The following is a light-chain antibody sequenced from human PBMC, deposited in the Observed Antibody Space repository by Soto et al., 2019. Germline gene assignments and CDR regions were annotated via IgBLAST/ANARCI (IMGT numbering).Light chain of an antibody. CDR3: QQYNSWPLT. Sequence: EIVMTQSPATLSVSPGKRVTLSFMTSQSAGSDLAWYQQKPGQAPRLVIYDIFTRATGVPTRISGSGSETEFTLTINSLQSEDFAVYYCQQYNSWPLTFGVGTKVDIK. CDR1: QSAGSD. CDR2: DIF. V-gene: IGKV3D-15*01. J-gene: IGKJ4*01.